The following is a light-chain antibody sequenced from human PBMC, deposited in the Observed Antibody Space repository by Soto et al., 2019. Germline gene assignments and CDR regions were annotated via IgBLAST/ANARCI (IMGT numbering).Light chain of an antibody. CDR1: QSISTW. CDR3: HPYNPFST. V-gene: IGKV1-5*01. CDR2: DVS. Sequence: IQVTMSPFTLSLQVRDRVTMTFRASQSISTWLAWYQQKPGKAPKLLIYDVSSLESGVPSRFSGSGSGTEFTLTFSSLQPDDFATYYCHPYNPFSTFGQGTKVDTK. J-gene: IGKJ1*01.